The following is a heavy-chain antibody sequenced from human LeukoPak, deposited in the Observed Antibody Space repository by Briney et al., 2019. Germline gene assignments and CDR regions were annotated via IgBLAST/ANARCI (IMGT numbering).Heavy chain of an antibody. CDR2: IYYSGST. D-gene: IGHD3-10*01. Sequence: SETLSLTCTVSGGSISSSSYYWGWIRQPPGKGLEWIGSIYYSGSTNYNPSLKSRVTISVDTSKNQFSLKLSSVTAADTAVYYCARVLFAGSGSYYNPYFGYWGQGTLVTVSS. V-gene: IGHV4-39*07. CDR1: GGSISSSSYY. CDR3: ARVLFAGSGSYYNPYFGY. J-gene: IGHJ4*02.